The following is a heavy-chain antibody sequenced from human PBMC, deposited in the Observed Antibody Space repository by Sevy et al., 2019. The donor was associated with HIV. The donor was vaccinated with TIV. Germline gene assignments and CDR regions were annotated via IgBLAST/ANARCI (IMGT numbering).Heavy chain of an antibody. CDR3: ARRGARVAVAGTIDY. Sequence: SETLSLTCTVSGGSISSSSYYWGWIRQPPGKGLEWIGSIYYSGSTYYNPSLKSRVTISVDTSKNQFSLRLGSVTAADTAVYYCARRGARVAVAGTIDYWGQGTLVTVSS. CDR2: IYYSGST. D-gene: IGHD6-19*01. V-gene: IGHV4-39*01. CDR1: GGSISSSSYY. J-gene: IGHJ4*02.